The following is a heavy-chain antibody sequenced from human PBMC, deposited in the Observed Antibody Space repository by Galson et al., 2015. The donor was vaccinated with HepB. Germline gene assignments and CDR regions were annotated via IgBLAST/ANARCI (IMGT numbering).Heavy chain of an antibody. V-gene: IGHV3-23*01. D-gene: IGHD3-22*01. J-gene: IGHJ2*01. CDR3: AKEYYDSSGYYWYFDL. CDR1: GFTFSSYA. CDR2: ISGSGGST. Sequence: SLRLSCAASGFTFSSYAMSWVRQAPGKGLEWVSAISGSGGSTYYADSVKGRFTISRDNSKNTLYLQMNSLRAEDTAVYYCAKEYYDSSGYYWYFDLWGRGTLVTVSS.